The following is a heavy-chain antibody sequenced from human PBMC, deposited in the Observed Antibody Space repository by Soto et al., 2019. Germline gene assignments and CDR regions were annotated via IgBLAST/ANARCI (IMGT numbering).Heavy chain of an antibody. D-gene: IGHD2-2*01. V-gene: IGHV3-23*01. J-gene: IGHJ4*02. CDR2: ISGSGGST. CDR3: AKDNIVVVPAAPAAFDY. CDR1: GFTFSSYA. Sequence: GGSLRLSCAASGFTFSSYAMSWVRQSPGKGLEWVSAISGSGGSTYYADSVKGRFTISRDNSKNTLYLQMNSLRAEDTAVYYCAKDNIVVVPAAPAAFDYWGQGTLVTVSS.